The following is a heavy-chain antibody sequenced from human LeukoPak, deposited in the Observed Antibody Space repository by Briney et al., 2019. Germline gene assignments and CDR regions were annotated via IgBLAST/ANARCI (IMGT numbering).Heavy chain of an antibody. D-gene: IGHD6-13*01. Sequence: GGSLRLSCTASGFTFGDYAMSWVRQAPGKGLEWVGFIRSKAYGGATEYAASVKGRFTISRDDSKSIAYLQMNSLKTEDTAVYYCTRTVRQRVSKYYLDYWGQGTLVTVSS. V-gene: IGHV3-49*04. CDR3: TRTVRQRVSKYYLDY. CDR2: IRSKAYGGAT. J-gene: IGHJ4*02. CDR1: GFTFGDYA.